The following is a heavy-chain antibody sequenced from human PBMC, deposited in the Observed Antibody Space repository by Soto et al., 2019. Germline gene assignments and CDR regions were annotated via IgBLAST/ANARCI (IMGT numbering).Heavy chain of an antibody. D-gene: IGHD2-15*01. CDR3: ARLDCSGGSCYSYYYYYYMDV. J-gene: IGHJ6*03. CDR2: IYPGDSDT. Sequence: GESLKISCKGSGYSFTSYWIGWVRQMPGKGLEWMGIIYPGDSDTRYSPSFQGQVTISADKSISTAYLQWSSLKASDTAMYYCARLDCSGGSCYSYYYYYYMDVWGKGTTVTVSS. V-gene: IGHV5-51*01. CDR1: GYSFTSYW.